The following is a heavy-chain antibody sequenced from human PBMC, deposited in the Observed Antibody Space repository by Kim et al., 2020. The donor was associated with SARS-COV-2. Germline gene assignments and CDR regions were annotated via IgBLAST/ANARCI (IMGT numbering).Heavy chain of an antibody. D-gene: IGHD3-22*01. V-gene: IGHV3-11*06. J-gene: IGHJ4*02. CDR3: ARVSPYDSSGYYPFDY. Sequence: SVKGRFTISRDNAKNSLYLQMNSLRAEDTAVYYCARVSPYDSSGYYPFDYWGQGTLVTVSS.